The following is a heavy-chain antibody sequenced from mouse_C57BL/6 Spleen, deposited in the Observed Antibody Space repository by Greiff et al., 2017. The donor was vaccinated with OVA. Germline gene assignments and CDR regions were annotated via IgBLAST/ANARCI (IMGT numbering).Heavy chain of an antibody. CDR3: ARDGFYAMDY. J-gene: IGHJ4*01. CDR1: GYTFTRSW. V-gene: IGHV1-61*01. CDR2: IYPSDSAT. Sequence: VQLQQPGAELVRPGSSVKLSCKASGYTFTRSWMYWVKQRPGQGLECIGNIYPSDSATHYNKTFKDKATLTVDKSSSTAYMQLSILTSEDSAVYYCARDGFYAMDYWGQGTSVTVSS.